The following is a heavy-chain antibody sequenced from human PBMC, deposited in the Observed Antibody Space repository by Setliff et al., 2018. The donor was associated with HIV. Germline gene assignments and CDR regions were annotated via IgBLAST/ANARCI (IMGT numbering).Heavy chain of an antibody. CDR3: TRDLWGDDYYYNNMDV. D-gene: IGHD2-21*02. CDR2: VYLSGGT. Sequence: SETLSLTCTVSSDSIRAYVWTWVRQPAGKGLEWIGHVYLSGGTNSNPSLRSRVTMSVDTSKNQFSLKVTSVTAADTAVYYCTRDLWGDDYYYNNMDVWGKGTTVTVSS. J-gene: IGHJ6*03. V-gene: IGHV4-4*07. CDR1: SDSIRAYV.